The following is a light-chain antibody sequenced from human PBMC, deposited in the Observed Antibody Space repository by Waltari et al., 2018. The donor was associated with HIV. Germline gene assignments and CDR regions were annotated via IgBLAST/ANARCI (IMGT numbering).Light chain of an antibody. J-gene: IGLJ3*02. CDR2: NDS. V-gene: IGLV3-25*03. Sequence: SYELTQPPSVSVSPGQTARLTCSGDALSKHYSYWYQQKPGPAPVLMIYNDSERPAGIPERVSGSSSGTTVTLTISGVQAEDEADYYCQSTDTSGTYWVFGGGTKLTVL. CDR1: ALSKHY. CDR3: QSTDTSGTYWV.